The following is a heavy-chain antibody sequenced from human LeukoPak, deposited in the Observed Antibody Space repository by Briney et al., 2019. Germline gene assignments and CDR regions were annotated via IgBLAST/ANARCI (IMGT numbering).Heavy chain of an antibody. J-gene: IGHJ4*02. CDR3: AKDLLPSDYYDSSGYYSLSSGSSSIDY. D-gene: IGHD3-22*01. CDR1: GFTFSSYA. CDR2: ISGSGGST. Sequence: PGGSLRLSCAASGFTFSSYAMSWVRQAPGKGLEWVSAISGSGGSTYYADSVKGRFTISRDNSKNTLYLQMNSLRAEDTAVYDCAKDLLPSDYYDSSGYYSLSSGSSSIDYWGQGTLVTVSS. V-gene: IGHV3-23*01.